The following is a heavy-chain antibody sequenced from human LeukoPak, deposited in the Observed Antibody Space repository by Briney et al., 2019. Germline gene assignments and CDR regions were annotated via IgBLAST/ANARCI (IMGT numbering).Heavy chain of an antibody. CDR2: IGTAGDT. CDR3: ARGRNGYYFDS. Sequence: GGSLRLSCAASGFTFSSYDMHWVRQATGKGLEWVSAIGTAGDTYYPGSVKGRFTISRENAKNSLYLQMNSLGAGDTAVYYCARGRNGYYFDSWGQGTLVTVSS. D-gene: IGHD3-16*01. CDR1: GFTFSSYD. J-gene: IGHJ4*02. V-gene: IGHV3-13*01.